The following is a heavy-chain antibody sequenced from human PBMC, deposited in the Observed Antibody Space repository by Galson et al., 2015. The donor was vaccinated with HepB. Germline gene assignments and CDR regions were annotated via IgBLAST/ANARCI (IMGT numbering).Heavy chain of an antibody. J-gene: IGHJ4*02. CDR2: INAGNANT. V-gene: IGHV1-3*01. CDR1: GYTFTTYA. CDR3: ARDGFWGSGSYYNDYYFDY. D-gene: IGHD3-10*01. Sequence: SVKVSCKASGYTFTTYAMHWVRQAPGQRLEWMGWINAGNANTKYSRKFQGRVTITRDTSASTAYMELSSLRSEDTAVYFCARDGFWGSGSYYNDYYFDYWGQGTLVTVSS.